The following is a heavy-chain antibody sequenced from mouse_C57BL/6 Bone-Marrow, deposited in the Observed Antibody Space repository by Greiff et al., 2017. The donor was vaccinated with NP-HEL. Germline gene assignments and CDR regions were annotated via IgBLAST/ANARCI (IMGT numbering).Heavy chain of an antibody. CDR3: ARYRYYYGSSFAY. CDR2: INPSTGGT. V-gene: IGHV1-42*01. CDR1: GYSFTGYY. Sequence: VQLQQSGPELVKPGASVKISCKASGYSFTGYYMNWVKQSPEKSLEWIGEINPSTGGTTYNQKFKAKATLTVDKSSSTAYMQLKSLTSEDSAVYYCARYRYYYGSSFAYWGQGTLVTVSA. D-gene: IGHD1-1*01. J-gene: IGHJ3*01.